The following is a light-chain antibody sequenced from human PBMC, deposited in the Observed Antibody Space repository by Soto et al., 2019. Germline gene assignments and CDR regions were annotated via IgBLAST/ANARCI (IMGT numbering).Light chain of an antibody. CDR3: QHYNSYSEA. J-gene: IGKJ1*01. Sequence: DIQMTQSPSTLSGSVGDRVTITCRASQTTSSWLAWYQQKPGKAPKLLIYKASTLKSGVPSRFSGSGSGTEFTLTISSLQPDDFETYYCQHYNSYSEAFGQGTKVDIX. CDR2: KAS. V-gene: IGKV1-5*03. CDR1: QTTSSW.